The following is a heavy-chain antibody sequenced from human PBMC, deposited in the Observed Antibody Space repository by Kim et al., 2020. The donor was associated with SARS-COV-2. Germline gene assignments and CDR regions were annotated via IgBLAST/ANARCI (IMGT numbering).Heavy chain of an antibody. D-gene: IGHD1-1*01. J-gene: IGHJ4*01. CDR3: ARSLTTTYRYFDY. Sequence: GGSLRLSCAASGFTFSSYDMYWVRQTPGKGLEWVSYVSGSGKTIYYADSVKGRFTVSRDNGKNSLYLFMHSLRVEDTALYYCARSLTTTYRYFDYWGHGTLVTVSS. V-gene: IGHV3-48*03. CDR1: GFTFSSYD. CDR2: VSGSGKTI.